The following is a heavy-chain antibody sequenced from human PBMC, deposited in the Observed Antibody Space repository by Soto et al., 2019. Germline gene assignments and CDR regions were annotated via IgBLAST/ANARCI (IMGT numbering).Heavy chain of an antibody. CDR1: GGSISSGGYY. Sequence: QVQLQESGPGLVKPSQTLSLTCTVSGGSISSGGYYWSWIRQHPGKGLEWIGYIYYSGSTYYNPSLKSRVTMPVDTSENQFSLRLSSVTAADTAVYYCARKDSGYGDYMDVWGKGTTVTVSS. CDR3: ARKDSGYGDYMDV. D-gene: IGHD5-12*01. V-gene: IGHV4-31*03. CDR2: IYYSGST. J-gene: IGHJ6*03.